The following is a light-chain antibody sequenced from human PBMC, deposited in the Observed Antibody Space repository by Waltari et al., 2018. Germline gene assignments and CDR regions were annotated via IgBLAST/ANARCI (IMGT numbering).Light chain of an antibody. CDR2: DCI. V-gene: IGLV2-14*03. Sequence: WDQQHPGKAPKVVVYDCINRPAGVCNRFSGSKSGSTASLTISGLQAEDEADYYCSSYTNTHTLIVGGGTKLTVL. J-gene: IGLJ2*01. CDR3: SSYTNTHTLI.